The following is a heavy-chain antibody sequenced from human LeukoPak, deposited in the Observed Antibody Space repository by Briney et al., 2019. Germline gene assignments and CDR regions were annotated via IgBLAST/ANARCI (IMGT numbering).Heavy chain of an antibody. Sequence: GGSLRLSCAASGFTFSIYAMSWVRQAPGKGLEWVSAISGSGGSTYYADSVKGRFTISRDTSKNTLYLQMNSLRAEDTAVYYCARDRGGGHMDVWGKGTTVTISS. CDR1: GFTFSIYA. CDR2: ISGSGGST. V-gene: IGHV3-23*01. D-gene: IGHD2-15*01. J-gene: IGHJ6*03. CDR3: ARDRGGGHMDV.